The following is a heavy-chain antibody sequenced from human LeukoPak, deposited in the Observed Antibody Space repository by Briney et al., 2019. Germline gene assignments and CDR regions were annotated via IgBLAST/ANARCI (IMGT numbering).Heavy chain of an antibody. Sequence: PGGSLRLSCAASGFTFSDYYMSWVRQAPGKGLEWVSVIYSGGSTYYADSVKGRFTISRDNSKNTLYLQMNSLRAEDTAVYYCARDRTTVTRRYFDYWGQGTLVTVSS. CDR3: ARDRTTVTRRYFDY. D-gene: IGHD4-17*01. V-gene: IGHV3-66*01. J-gene: IGHJ4*02. CDR2: IYSGGST. CDR1: GFTFSDYY.